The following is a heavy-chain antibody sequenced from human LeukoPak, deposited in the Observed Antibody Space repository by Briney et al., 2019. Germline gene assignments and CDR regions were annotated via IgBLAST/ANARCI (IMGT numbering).Heavy chain of an antibody. CDR2: IYYSGST. D-gene: IGHD5-18*01. J-gene: IGHJ4*02. V-gene: IGHV4-39*01. Sequence: SETLSLTGTVSGGSISSSSYYWGWIRQPPGKGLEWIGSIYYSGSTYYNPSLKSRVTISVDTSKNQFSLKLSSVTAADTAVYYCARQTWYSYGYIGVDFDYWGQGTLVTVSS. CDR3: ARQTWYSYGYIGVDFDY. CDR1: GGSISSSSYY.